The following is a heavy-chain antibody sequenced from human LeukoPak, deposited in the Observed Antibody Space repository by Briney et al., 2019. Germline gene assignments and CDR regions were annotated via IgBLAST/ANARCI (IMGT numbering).Heavy chain of an antibody. D-gene: IGHD3-10*01. Sequence: QSGGSLRLSCAASGFIFSDYGMHWVRQAPGKGLEWVSVISHDGSNKYYSDSIKGRFTISRDNSKNTLYLQMNSLRAEDSAVYYCAKDRCSVGSCHNFDSWGRGTLVIVSS. CDR3: AKDRCSVGSCHNFDS. V-gene: IGHV3-30*18. J-gene: IGHJ4*02. CDR2: ISHDGSNK. CDR1: GFIFSDYG.